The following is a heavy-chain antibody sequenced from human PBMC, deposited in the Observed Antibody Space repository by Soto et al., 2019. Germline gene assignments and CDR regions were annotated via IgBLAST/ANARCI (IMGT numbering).Heavy chain of an antibody. CDR3: ARRHTSGWQTGWFDP. CDR2: AFYTGTT. V-gene: IGHV4-39*02. CDR1: GDSVSSPNYS. J-gene: IGHJ5*02. Sequence: QLQLQESGPGLVKPSETLSLTCSVSGDSVSSPNYSWAWIRQPPGEGLEWIGSAFYTGTTYYNPSLESRLTISVDTSKNHFSLNLTSVTAADTAVYFCARRHTSGWQTGWFDPWGPGTLITVSS. D-gene: IGHD6-19*01.